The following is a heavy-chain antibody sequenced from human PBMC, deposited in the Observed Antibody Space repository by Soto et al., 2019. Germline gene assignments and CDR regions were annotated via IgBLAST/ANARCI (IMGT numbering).Heavy chain of an antibody. D-gene: IGHD3-10*01. CDR3: ARDFSGSGSYYNWFDP. CDR2: IYYSGST. V-gene: IGHV4-61*01. CDR1: GGSVSSGSYY. Sequence: PSETLSLTCTVSGGSVSSGSYYWSWIRQPPGKGLEWIGYIYYSGSTNYNPSLKSRVTISVDTSKNQFSLKLSSVTAADTAVYYCARDFSGSGSYYNWFDPWGQGTLVTVSS. J-gene: IGHJ5*02.